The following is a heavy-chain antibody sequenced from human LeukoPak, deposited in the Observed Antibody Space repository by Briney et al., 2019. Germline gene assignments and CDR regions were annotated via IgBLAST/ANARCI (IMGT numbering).Heavy chain of an antibody. CDR1: GGTFSSYA. CDR3: ARGNIVVVPAGHYYYMDV. Sequence: ASVKVSCKASGGTFSSYAISWVRQAPGQGLEWMGGIIPIFGTANYAQKFQGRVTITADKSTSTAYMELSSLRSDDTAVYYCARGNIVVVPAGHYYYMDVWGKGTTVTVSS. D-gene: IGHD2-2*01. J-gene: IGHJ6*03. CDR2: IIPIFGTA. V-gene: IGHV1-69*06.